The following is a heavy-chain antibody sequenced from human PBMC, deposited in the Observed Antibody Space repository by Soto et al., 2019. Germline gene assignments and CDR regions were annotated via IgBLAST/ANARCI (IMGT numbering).Heavy chain of an antibody. CDR2: IDPSDSYT. V-gene: IGHV5-10-1*01. Sequence: GESLKISCKGSGYSFTSYWISWVRQMPGKGLEWMGRIDPSDSYTNYSPSFQGHVTISADKSISTAYLQWSSLKASDTAMYYCARLPSVDYELYYYYGMDFWAQGTTVTVSS. J-gene: IGHJ6*02. CDR1: GYSFTSYW. CDR3: ARLPSVDYELYYYYGMDF. D-gene: IGHD4-17*01.